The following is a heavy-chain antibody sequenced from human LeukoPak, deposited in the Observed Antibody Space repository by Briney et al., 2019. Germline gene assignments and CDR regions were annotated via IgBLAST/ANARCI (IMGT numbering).Heavy chain of an antibody. CDR1: GGSISSYY. CDR2: IYYTGSA. CDR3: ARTEYYFDY. J-gene: IGHJ4*02. V-gene: IGHV4-59*08. Sequence: LETLSLTCTVSGGSISSYYWSWIRQPPGKGLEWIGYIYYTGSANYNPSLKSRVTISVDTSKNQFSLKLSSVTAADTAVYYCARTEYYFDYWGQGTLVTVSS.